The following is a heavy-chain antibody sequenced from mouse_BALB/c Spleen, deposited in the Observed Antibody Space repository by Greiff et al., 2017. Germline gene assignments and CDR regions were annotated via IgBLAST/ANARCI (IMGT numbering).Heavy chain of an antibody. CDR3: ADYYGSSYGGFAY. J-gene: IGHJ3*01. V-gene: IGHV5-12-1*01. Sequence: EVQVVDSGGGLVKPGGSLKLSCAASGFAFSSYDMSWVRQTPEKRLEWVAYISSGGGSTYYPDTVKGRFTISRDNAKNTLYLQMSSLKSEDTAMYYCADYYGSSYGGFAYWGQGTLVTVSA. CDR2: ISSGGGST. D-gene: IGHD1-1*01. CDR1: GFAFSSYD.